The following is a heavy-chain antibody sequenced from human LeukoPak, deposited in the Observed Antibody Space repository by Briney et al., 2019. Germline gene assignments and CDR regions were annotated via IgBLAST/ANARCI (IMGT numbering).Heavy chain of an antibody. Sequence: PGGSLRLSCAASGFTFSSYWMHWGRQAPGKGLVWVSRINSDGSSTSYADSVKGRFTISRDNAKNTLYLQMNSLRAEDTAVYYCARDGPKGVAGYWGQGTLVTVSS. CDR2: INSDGSST. CDR1: GFTFSSYW. J-gene: IGHJ4*02. CDR3: ARDGPKGVAGY. V-gene: IGHV3-74*01. D-gene: IGHD6-19*01.